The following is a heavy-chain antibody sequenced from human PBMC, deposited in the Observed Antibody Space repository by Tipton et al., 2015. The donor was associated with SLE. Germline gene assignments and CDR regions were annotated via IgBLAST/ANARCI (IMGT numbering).Heavy chain of an antibody. CDR3: ARRTCPSASCYGMDV. V-gene: IGHV3-30*04. J-gene: IGHJ6*02. D-gene: IGHD2-2*01. Sequence: QVQLVQSGGGVVQPGRSLRLSCAASGFTFIIYAMHWVRQAPGKGLEWVAVISYDGSNKYYADSVKGRFTISKDNGKNSLYLQMDSLRAEDTGLYYCARRTCPSASCYGMDVWGQGTTVTVSS. CDR1: GFTFIIYA. CDR2: ISYDGSNK.